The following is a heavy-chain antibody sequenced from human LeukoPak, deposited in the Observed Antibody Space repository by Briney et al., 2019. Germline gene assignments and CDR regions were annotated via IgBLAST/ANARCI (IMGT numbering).Heavy chain of an antibody. CDR1: GFTFSGYN. Sequence: GGSLRLSCAASGFTFSGYNVNWVRQAPGKGLEWVSSISRTSTDIHYADSVRGRFTISRDNAKNSLYLQMNSLRVEDTAVNYCATGDGWCFIDWGQGTLVTVSS. V-gene: IGHV3-21*01. CDR2: ISRTSTDI. CDR3: ATGDGWCFID. J-gene: IGHJ4*02. D-gene: IGHD6-19*01.